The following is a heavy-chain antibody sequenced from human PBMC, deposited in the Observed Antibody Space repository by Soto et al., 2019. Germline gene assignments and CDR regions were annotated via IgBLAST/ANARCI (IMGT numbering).Heavy chain of an antibody. CDR1: GVSISSGNW. Sequence: SETLSLACAVSGVSISSGNWWTWVRQTPQRGLEYIGEIFHDGTANYYPSFERRVAISVDTSKNQFSLKLASVTAADTAIYFCARLVYDTRLNYMYFDFWGQGALVTVSS. V-gene: IGHV4-4*02. D-gene: IGHD2-8*01. CDR2: IFHDGTA. J-gene: IGHJ4*02. CDR3: ARLVYDTRLNYMYFDF.